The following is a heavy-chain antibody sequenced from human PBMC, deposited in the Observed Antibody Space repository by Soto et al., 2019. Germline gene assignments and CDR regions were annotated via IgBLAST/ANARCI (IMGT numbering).Heavy chain of an antibody. J-gene: IGHJ4*02. CDR3: ARGGLLPDY. CDR2: ISHTGST. V-gene: IGHV4-30-2*01. D-gene: IGHD6-19*01. CDR1: GGSISSGGYS. Sequence: SETLSLTCAVSGGSISSGGYSWSWIRQPPGKGLEWIGYISHTGSTYYNPSLKSRVTISVDRSKNQFSLRLSFVTAADAAVYYCARGGLLPDYWGQGTLVTVSS.